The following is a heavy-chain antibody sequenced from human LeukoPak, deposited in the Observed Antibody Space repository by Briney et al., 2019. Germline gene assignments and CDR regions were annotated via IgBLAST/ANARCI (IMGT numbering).Heavy chain of an antibody. D-gene: IGHD6-13*01. CDR2: IIPIFGTA. V-gene: IGHV1-69*05. CDR3: ARPPYSHSPNAFDI. Sequence: GIIPIFGTANYAQKFQGRVTITTDESTSTAYMELSSLRSEDTAVYYCARPPYSHSPNAFDIWGQGTMVTVSS. J-gene: IGHJ3*02.